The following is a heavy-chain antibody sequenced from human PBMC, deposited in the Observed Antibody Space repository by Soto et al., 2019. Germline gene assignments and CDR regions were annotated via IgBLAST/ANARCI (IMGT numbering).Heavy chain of an antibody. D-gene: IGHD1-20*01. CDR3: ARIRGVKTMGITRTGVDMDV. V-gene: IGHV3-21*01. Sequence: EVQLVESGGGLVKPGGSLRLSCAASGFTFSGYSMNWVRQAPGKGLEWVSSISSSSSYIYYADSVKGRFTISRDNAKNSLYLQMNRLRAEDTAVYYCARIRGVKTMGITRTGVDMDVWGKGTTVTVSS. J-gene: IGHJ6*03. CDR2: ISSSSSYI. CDR1: GFTFSGYS.